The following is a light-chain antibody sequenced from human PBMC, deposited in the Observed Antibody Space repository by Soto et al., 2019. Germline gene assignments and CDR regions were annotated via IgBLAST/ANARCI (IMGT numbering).Light chain of an antibody. CDR2: AAS. V-gene: IGKV1-17*01. CDR1: QGIGSD. J-gene: IGKJ2*01. CDR3: LQHNDYPYT. Sequence: DIQMTQSPSSLSASVGDRVSISCRASQGIGSDLGWFQQKPGKAPKRLIYAASTVQSGVPFRFSGSGSGTEFTLTISSLQPEDFATYYCLQHNDYPYTFGQGTKLEIK.